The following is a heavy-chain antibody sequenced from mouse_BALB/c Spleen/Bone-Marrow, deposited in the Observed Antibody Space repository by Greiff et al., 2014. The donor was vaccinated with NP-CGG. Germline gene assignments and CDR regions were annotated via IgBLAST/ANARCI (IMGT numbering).Heavy chain of an antibody. V-gene: IGHV5-4*02. J-gene: IGHJ3*01. D-gene: IGHD2-14*01. CDR2: ISDGGDHT. Sequence: EVMLVESGGRLVKPGGSLKLSCAASGFSFSDHYMYWVRQTPEKRLEWVATISDGGDHTYYSDSVKGRFTISRDNAKNNLYLQMSSLKSEDTAMYHCARDGDYRYAWFSYWGQGTPVTVSA. CDR1: GFSFSDHY. CDR3: ARDGDYRYAWFSY.